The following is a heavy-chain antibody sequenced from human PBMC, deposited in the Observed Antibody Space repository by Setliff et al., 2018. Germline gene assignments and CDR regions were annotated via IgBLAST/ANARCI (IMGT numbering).Heavy chain of an antibody. D-gene: IGHD3-10*01. CDR3: FGAGTCSY. CDR2: INPDGSEK. V-gene: IGHV3-7*01. Sequence: GGSLRLSCGASGFTYNNCWVSWVRQAPGKGLEWLASINPDGSEKYYVDSVKGRFTISRDNAKNSLTLQMNSLRTEDTAVYYCFGAGTCSYWGQGTLVTVSS. CDR1: GFTYNNCW. J-gene: IGHJ4*02.